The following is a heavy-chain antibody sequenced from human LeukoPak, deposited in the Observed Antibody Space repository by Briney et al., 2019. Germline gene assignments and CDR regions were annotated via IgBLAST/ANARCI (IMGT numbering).Heavy chain of an antibody. D-gene: IGHD3-22*01. Sequence: GGSLRLSCAASGFAFSSYWMSWVRQAPGKGLEWVANIKQDGSEKNYVDSVKGRFTISRDNAKNSLYLQMNNLRAEDTAVYYCARNPSSGYYSYYFDYWGQGTLVTVSS. V-gene: IGHV3-7*01. CDR3: ARNPSSGYYSYYFDY. CDR1: GFAFSSYW. J-gene: IGHJ4*02. CDR2: IKQDGSEK.